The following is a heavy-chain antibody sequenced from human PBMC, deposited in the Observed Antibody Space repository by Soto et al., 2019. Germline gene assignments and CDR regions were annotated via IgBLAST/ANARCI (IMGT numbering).Heavy chain of an antibody. D-gene: IGHD2-2*02. Sequence: GASVKVSCKASGGTFSSYAISWVRQAPGQGLEWMGGIIPIFGTANYAQKFQGRVTITADKSTSTAYMELSSLRSEDTAVYYCARGYTVRAHSSRAAFDIWGQGTMVT. CDR3: ARGYTVRAHSSRAAFDI. CDR2: IIPIFGTA. V-gene: IGHV1-69*06. J-gene: IGHJ3*02. CDR1: GGTFSSYA.